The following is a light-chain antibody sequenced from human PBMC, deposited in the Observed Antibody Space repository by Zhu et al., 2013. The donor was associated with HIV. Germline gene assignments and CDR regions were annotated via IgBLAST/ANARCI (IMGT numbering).Light chain of an antibody. CDR3: QHTYLTPYI. CDR1: QSISTY. V-gene: IGKV3-11*01. CDR2: SAS. J-gene: IGKJ2*01. Sequence: EIVLTQSPATLSLSPGDRATLSCRASQSISTYLAWYQHKPGQAPRLLIYSASTRATGVPERFSGSGSGTDFTLTITSLQPEDFATYFCQHTYLTPYIFGQGTKVEIK.